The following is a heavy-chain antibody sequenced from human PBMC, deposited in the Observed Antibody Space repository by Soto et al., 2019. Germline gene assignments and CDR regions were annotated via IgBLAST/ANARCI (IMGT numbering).Heavy chain of an antibody. CDR3: TRERAHSTRDY. D-gene: IGHD2-2*01. Sequence: GGSLRLSCTASGFTFGDYAMSWFRQAPGKGLEWVGFIRSKAYGGTTEYAASVKGRFTISRDDSKSIAYLQMNSLKTEDTAVYYCTRERAHSTRDYWGQGTLVTVSS. J-gene: IGHJ4*02. V-gene: IGHV3-49*03. CDR2: IRSKAYGGTT. CDR1: GFTFGDYA.